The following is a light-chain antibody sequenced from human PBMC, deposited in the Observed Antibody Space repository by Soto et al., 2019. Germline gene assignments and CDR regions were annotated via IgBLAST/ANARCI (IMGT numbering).Light chain of an antibody. CDR1: SSSIGAGYD. V-gene: IGLV1-40*01. J-gene: IGLJ1*01. Sequence: QSVLTQPPSVSGAPVQRVTISCAGTSSSIGAGYDVHWYHQLPGTAPKLVVSGNGNRPSGVPDRLSASKSGTSASLAITGLQAEDEGHYYCQSYDKRLTAYVFGTGTKVKVL. CDR3: QSYDKRLTAYV. CDR2: GNG.